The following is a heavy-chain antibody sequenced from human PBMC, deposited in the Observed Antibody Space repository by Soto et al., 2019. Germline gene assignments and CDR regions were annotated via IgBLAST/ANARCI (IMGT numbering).Heavy chain of an antibody. CDR2: INAGNGNT. CDR1: GYTSTNYG. Sequence: ASVKVSCKASGYTSTNYGMHWVRQAPGQRLEWMGWINAGNGNTKYSQKFQGRVTITRDTSASTAYMELSSLRSEDTAVYYCARDLSVVVVAATVYFDYWGQGTLVTVSS. J-gene: IGHJ4*02. V-gene: IGHV1-3*01. CDR3: ARDLSVVVVAATVYFDY. D-gene: IGHD2-15*01.